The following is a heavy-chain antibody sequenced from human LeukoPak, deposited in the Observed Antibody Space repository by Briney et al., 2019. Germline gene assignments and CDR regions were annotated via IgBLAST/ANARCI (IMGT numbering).Heavy chain of an antibody. CDR1: GGSFSGYY. J-gene: IGHJ3*02. V-gene: IGHV4-34*01. CDR3: ARQGGYSSGYLDAFDI. CDR2: INHSGST. D-gene: IGHD3-22*01. Sequence: SETLSLTCAVYGGSFSGYYWSWIRQPPGKGLEWIGEINHSGSTNYNPSLKSRVTISVDTSKNQFSLKLSSVTAADTAVYYCARQGGYSSGYLDAFDIWGQGTMVTVSS.